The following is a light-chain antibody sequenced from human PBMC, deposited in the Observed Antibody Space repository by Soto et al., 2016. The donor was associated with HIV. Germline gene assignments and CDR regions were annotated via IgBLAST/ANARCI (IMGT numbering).Light chain of an antibody. CDR2: AAS. CDR1: QGVSNS. CDR3: QQYYSTLLT. Sequence: DIQMTQSPSPLSASIGDRITITCRSSQGVSNSLAWYQQIPGKAPKLLLYAASTLQTGVPSRFSGSGSGTDFTLTITNLQPEDIATYYCQQYYSTLLTFGGGTNVE. V-gene: IGKV1-NL1*01. J-gene: IGKJ4*01.